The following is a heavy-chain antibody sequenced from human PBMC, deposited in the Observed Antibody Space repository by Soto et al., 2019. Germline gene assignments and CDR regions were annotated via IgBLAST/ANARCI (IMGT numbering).Heavy chain of an antibody. D-gene: IGHD6-19*01. CDR2: ISAYNGNT. J-gene: IGHJ5*02. Sequence: ASVKVSCKASGYTFTSYGISWVRQAPGQGREWMGWISAYNGNTNYAQKLQGRDTMTTDTSTSTAYMELRRRRSDDTAVYYCARASAVAGTCWFDPWGQGTLVTV. V-gene: IGHV1-18*01. CDR1: GYTFTSYG. CDR3: ARASAVAGTCWFDP.